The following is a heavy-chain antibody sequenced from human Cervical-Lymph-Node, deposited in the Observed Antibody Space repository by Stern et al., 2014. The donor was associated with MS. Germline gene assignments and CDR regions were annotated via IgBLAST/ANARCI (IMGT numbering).Heavy chain of an antibody. J-gene: IGHJ3*02. CDR1: EFMFSSYS. V-gene: IGHV3-30*04. Sequence: VQLVESGGGVVQPGGSLRLSCAASEFMFSSYSMHWVRQAPGKGLEWVAVISFDGSNKYYADSVKGRFTISRDNSKNTLYLQVNSLRTEDAAVYYCARESLYDFPDAFDIWGEGTMVTVS. D-gene: IGHD3-3*01. CDR3: ARESLYDFPDAFDI. CDR2: ISFDGSNK.